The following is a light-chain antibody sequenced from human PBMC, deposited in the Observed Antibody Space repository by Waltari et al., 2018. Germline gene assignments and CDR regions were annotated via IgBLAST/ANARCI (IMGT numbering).Light chain of an antibody. CDR2: GAS. J-gene: IGKJ1*01. Sequence: ELVLTQSPGNLSLSPGERATLSCRASQSFSRSYLAWYQQKHGQAPRLLIYGASSRATGIPDRFSGSGSGTDFTLTISRLEPEDFAVYYCQQYGSSPRTFGQGTKVEIK. CDR1: QSFSRSY. V-gene: IGKV3-20*01. CDR3: QQYGSSPRT.